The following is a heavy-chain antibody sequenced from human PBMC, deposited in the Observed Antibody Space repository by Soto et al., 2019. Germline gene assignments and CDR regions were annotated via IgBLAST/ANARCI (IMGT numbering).Heavy chain of an antibody. V-gene: IGHV1-69*13. D-gene: IGHD6-6*01. J-gene: IGHJ6*02. CDR1: GVTFSSYA. CDR3: ARESIAARPMYYYYGMDV. CDR2: IIPIFGTA. Sequence: GASVKVSCKASGVTFSSYAISWVRQAPGQGLEWMGGIIPIFGTANYAQKFQGRVTITADESTSTAYMELSSLRSEDTAVYYCARESIAARPMYYYYGMDVWGQGTTVTVSS.